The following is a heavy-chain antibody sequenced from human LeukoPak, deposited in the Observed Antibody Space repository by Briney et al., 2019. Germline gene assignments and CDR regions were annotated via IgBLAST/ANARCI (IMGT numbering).Heavy chain of an antibody. CDR1: GFTLSDHW. CDR3: ARAGSGRPFDF. Sequence: PGGSLRLSCVAPGFTLSDHWMHWVRQAPGKGLVWVSRINGDGSSTSYADSVKGRFTISRDNAKNTLYLQMNSLRAEDTAVFYCARAGSGRPFDFWGQGTLVTVSS. V-gene: IGHV3-74*01. CDR2: INGDGSST. J-gene: IGHJ4*02. D-gene: IGHD1-26*01.